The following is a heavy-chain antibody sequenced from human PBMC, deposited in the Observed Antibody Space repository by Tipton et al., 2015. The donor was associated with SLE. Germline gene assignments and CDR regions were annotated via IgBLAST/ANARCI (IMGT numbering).Heavy chain of an antibody. CDR2: ITWDGGTA. CDR1: GFSFNDYT. V-gene: IGHV3-43*01. CDR3: AKDGYGSNLELDY. Sequence: QLVQSGGVVVQPGGSLRLSCGASGFSFNDYTMHWVRQPPGKGLEWVSLITWDGGTAYYADSVKGRFTISRHNSKSSLYLQMNSLRIEDTALYYCAKDGYGSNLELDYSGQGTLVTVSS. J-gene: IGHJ4*02. D-gene: IGHD5-12*01.